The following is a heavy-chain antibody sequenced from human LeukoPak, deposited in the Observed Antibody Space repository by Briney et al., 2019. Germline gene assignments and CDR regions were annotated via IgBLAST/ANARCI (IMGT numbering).Heavy chain of an antibody. CDR3: ARLVDYYDSRGYFDS. J-gene: IGHJ4*02. CDR1: GGSISSSGYY. V-gene: IGHV4-39*01. CDR2: IYFSGST. D-gene: IGHD3-22*01. Sequence: PSETLSLTCAVSGGSISSSGYYWGWVRQSPGKGLEWIGIIYFSGSTYYNPSLKSRVTISVDTSKNQFSPKLSSVTAADTAVYYCARLVDYYDSRGYFDSWGQGTLVTVSS.